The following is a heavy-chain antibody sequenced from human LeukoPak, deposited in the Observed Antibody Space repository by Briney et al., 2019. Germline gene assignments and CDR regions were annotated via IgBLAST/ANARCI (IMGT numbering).Heavy chain of an antibody. J-gene: IGHJ4*02. D-gene: IGHD4-17*01. V-gene: IGHV1-69*13. CDR1: GGTFSSYA. CDR2: IIPIFGTA. CDR3: ARDGEGEPTVEGPGDY. Sequence: ASVKVSCKASGGTFSSYAISWVRQAPGQGLEWMGGIIPIFGTANYAQKFQGRVTITADESTSTAYMELSSLRSEDTAVHYCARDGEGEPTVEGPGDYWGQGTLVTVSS.